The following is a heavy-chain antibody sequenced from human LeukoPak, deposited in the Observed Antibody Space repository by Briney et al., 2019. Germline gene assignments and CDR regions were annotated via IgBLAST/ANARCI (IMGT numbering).Heavy chain of an antibody. CDR1: GYTFTSFF. CDR3: ARDEGYCSRTSCYGASKGMDV. D-gene: IGHD2-2*01. Sequence: ASVKVSCKASGYTFTSFFMHWVRQAPGQGLEWMGIINPRGGSATSAQRFQGRLTVTRDTSTSTVYMELSSLTSEDTAVYYCARDEGYCSRTSCYGASKGMDVWGQGTAVIVSS. J-gene: IGHJ6*02. V-gene: IGHV1-46*01. CDR2: INPRGGSA.